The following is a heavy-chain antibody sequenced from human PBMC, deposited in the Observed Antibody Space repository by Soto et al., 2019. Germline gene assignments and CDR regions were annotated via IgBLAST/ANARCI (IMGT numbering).Heavy chain of an antibody. CDR1: GFTCSSYA. CDR2: ISYDGSDK. CDR3: ARDSSIAAADYYFDY. V-gene: IGHV3-30-3*01. J-gene: IGHJ4*02. D-gene: IGHD6-13*01. Sequence: RLSCAASGFTCSSYAMHWVRQAPGKGLEWVAVISYDGSDKKYAASVKGRFTISRDNSKNTLYLQMNSLRAEDTAVYYCARDSSIAAADYYFDYWGQGTPVTVSS.